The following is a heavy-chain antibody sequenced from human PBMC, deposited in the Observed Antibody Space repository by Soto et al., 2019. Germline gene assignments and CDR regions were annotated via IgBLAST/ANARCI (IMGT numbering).Heavy chain of an antibody. CDR3: MNLYSYGSGSYYK. CDR1: GFTFSTYA. J-gene: IGHJ4*02. CDR2: MSGSGGST. Sequence: PGGSLRLSCAASGFTFSTYAMSWVRQAPGKGLEWVSGMSGSGGSTYYADSVKGRFTISRDNSKNTLYLQMNSLRAEDTAVYYCMNLYSYGSGSYYKWGQGSLVTVSS. V-gene: IGHV3-23*01. D-gene: IGHD3-10*01.